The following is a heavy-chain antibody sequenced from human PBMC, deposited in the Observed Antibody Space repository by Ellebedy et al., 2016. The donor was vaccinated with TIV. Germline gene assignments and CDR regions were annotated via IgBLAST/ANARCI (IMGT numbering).Heavy chain of an antibody. CDR2: ISSSSSYT. CDR3: ASQYSSGWLVDY. J-gene: IGHJ4*02. Sequence: GESLKISCAASGFTFSDYYLSWIRQAPGKGLEWVSYISSSSSYTKYADSVKVRFPISRDNAKNSLYLQMNSLRAEDTAVYYCASQYSSGWLVDYWGQGTLVTVSS. V-gene: IGHV3-11*06. D-gene: IGHD6-19*01. CDR1: GFTFSDYY.